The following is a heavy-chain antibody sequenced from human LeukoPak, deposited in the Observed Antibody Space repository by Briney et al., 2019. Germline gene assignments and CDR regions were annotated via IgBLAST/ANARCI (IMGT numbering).Heavy chain of an antibody. D-gene: IGHD2-21*01. J-gene: IGHJ4*02. CDR1: GASIGSTAYY. Sequence: SETLSLTCTVSGASIGSTAYYWDWIRQPPGKGLEGIGTIYYSGSTYFNPSLKSRVTISVDTSNNQFSLKLRSVTAADAAVYYCAVGVIADGVVDYWAQGTLVTSPQ. CDR3: AVGVIADGVVDY. V-gene: IGHV4-39*07. CDR2: IYYSGST.